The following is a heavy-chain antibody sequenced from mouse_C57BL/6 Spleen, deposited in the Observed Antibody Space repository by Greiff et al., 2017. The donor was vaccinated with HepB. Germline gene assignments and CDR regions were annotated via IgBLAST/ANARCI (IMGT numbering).Heavy chain of an antibody. V-gene: IGHV1-22*01. Sequence: EVQLQQSGPELVKPGASVKMSCTASGYTFTDYNMHWVKQSHGKSLEWIGYINPNNGGTSYNQKFKGKATLTVNKSSSTAYMELRSLTSEDSAVYYCARSPYDYEAWFAYWGQGTLVTVSA. CDR3: ARSPYDYEAWFAY. CDR2: INPNNGGT. D-gene: IGHD2-4*01. CDR1: GYTFTDYN. J-gene: IGHJ3*01.